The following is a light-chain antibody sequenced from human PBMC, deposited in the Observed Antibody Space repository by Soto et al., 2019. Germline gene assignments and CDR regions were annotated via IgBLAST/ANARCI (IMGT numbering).Light chain of an antibody. V-gene: IGKV1-33*01. J-gene: IGKJ4*01. CDR1: QDIKNY. CDR2: DAS. CDR3: HHDDHLCPRS. Sequence: DLQMTQSPSSLSASVGDRVTITCQASQDIKNYLNWYQQKPGKAPNLLIYDASNLKTGVPSRFSGSGSGTHFSISVSSLQPEDIGTSYCHHDDHLCPRSFGRGTKVEIK.